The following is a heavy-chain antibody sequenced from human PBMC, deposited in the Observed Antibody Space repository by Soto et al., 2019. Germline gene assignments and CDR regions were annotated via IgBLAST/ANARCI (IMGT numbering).Heavy chain of an antibody. CDR2: IYYSGST. D-gene: IGHD1-26*01. Sequence: QVQLQESGPGLVKPSQTLSLTCTVSGGSISSGGYYWSWIRQHPGKGLEWIGYIYYSGSTYYNPSLKSVVTLSVDTPKNQVSLKRSSVTAADTAVYYCAREGGIVGATAADYWGQGTLVTVSS. J-gene: IGHJ4*02. CDR3: AREGGIVGATAADY. V-gene: IGHV4-31*01. CDR1: GGSISSGGYY.